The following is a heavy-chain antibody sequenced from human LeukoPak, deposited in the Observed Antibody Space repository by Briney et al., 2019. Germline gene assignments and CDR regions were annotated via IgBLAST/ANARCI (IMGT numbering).Heavy chain of an antibody. V-gene: IGHV3-7*01. J-gene: IGHJ6*03. Sequence: GGSLRLSCAASGFTFSNYWMNWVRQAPGKGLEWVANIKQDGSETAYVDSVRGRFTISRDNAKNSLFLQMNSLRVEDTAVYYCAKVRDRRDGYNFYFYYYMDVWGKGTTVTVSS. CDR2: IKQDGSET. CDR1: GFTFSNYW. D-gene: IGHD5-24*01. CDR3: AKVRDRRDGYNFYFYYYMDV.